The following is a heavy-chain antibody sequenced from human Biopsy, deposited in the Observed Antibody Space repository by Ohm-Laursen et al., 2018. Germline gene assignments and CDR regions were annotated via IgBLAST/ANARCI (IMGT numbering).Heavy chain of an antibody. Sequence: SLRLSCTASGFTFSGHAMSWVRQAPGKGLECVSIINGGGGSTWYSDPVKGRFTISRDNAKNSLYLQMNSLRAEDTAVYFCASLGLVWLGELLSVPFGMDVWGQGTTVTVSS. CDR1: GFTFSGHA. D-gene: IGHD3-10*01. CDR2: INGGGGST. J-gene: IGHJ6*02. V-gene: IGHV3-23*01. CDR3: ASLGLVWLGELLSVPFGMDV.